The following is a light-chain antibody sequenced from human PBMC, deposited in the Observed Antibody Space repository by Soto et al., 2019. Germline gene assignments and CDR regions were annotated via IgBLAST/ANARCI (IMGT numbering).Light chain of an antibody. CDR2: GNS. V-gene: IGLV1-40*01. CDR1: SSNIGAGYD. Sequence: QSVLTQPPSVSGAPGQRVTISCTGSSSNIGAGYDVHWYQQLPGTAPKLLIYGNSNRPSGVPDRFSGSKSGTSASLAITGLQAEDEADYSCQSYDSSLGGSDVFGTGTKVTVL. J-gene: IGLJ1*01. CDR3: QSYDSSLGGSDV.